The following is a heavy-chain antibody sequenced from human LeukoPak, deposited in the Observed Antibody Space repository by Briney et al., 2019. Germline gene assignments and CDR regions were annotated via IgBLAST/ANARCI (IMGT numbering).Heavy chain of an antibody. CDR2: ISYDGSNK. CDR1: GFTFSSYA. J-gene: IGHJ6*02. D-gene: IGHD2-2*01. Sequence: HPGESLRLSCAASGFTFSSYAMHWVRQAPGKGLEWVAVISYDGSNKYYADSVKGRFTISRDNSKNTLYLQMNSLRAEDTAVYYCAALKRYYSSTRCIAAAPWGMDVWGQGTTVTVSS. V-gene: IGHV3-30-3*01. CDR3: AALKRYYSSTRCIAAAPWGMDV.